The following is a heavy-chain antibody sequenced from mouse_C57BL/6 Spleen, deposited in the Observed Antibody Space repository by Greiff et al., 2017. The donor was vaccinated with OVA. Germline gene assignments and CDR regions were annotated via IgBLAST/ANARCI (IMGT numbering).Heavy chain of an antibody. CDR1: GFNIKDYY. V-gene: IGHV14-2*01. J-gene: IGHJ1*03. Sequence: DVKLQESGAELVKPGASVKLSCTASGFNIKDYYMHWVKQRTEQGLEWIGRIDPEDGETKYAPKFQGKATITADTSSNTAYLQLSSLTSEDTAVCYCAYYYGSSYWYFDVWGTGTTVTVSS. CDR3: AYYYGSSYWYFDV. CDR2: IDPEDGET. D-gene: IGHD1-1*01.